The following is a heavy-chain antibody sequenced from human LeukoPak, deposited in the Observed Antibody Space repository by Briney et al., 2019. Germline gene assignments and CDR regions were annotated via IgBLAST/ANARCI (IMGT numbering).Heavy chain of an antibody. J-gene: IGHJ5*02. Sequence: SETLSLTCTVSGYSISSGYYWGWIRQPPGKGLEWIGSIYHSGSTYYNPSLKSRVTISVDTSKNQFPLKLSSVTAADTAVYYCARDLRLSGSYGNWFDPWGQGTLVTVSS. V-gene: IGHV4-38-2*02. CDR2: IYHSGST. CDR3: ARDLRLSGSYGNWFDP. D-gene: IGHD1-26*01. CDR1: GYSISSGYY.